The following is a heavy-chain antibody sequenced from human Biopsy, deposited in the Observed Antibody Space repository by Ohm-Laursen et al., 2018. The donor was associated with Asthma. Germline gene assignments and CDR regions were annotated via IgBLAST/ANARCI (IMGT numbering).Heavy chain of an antibody. Sequence: ASVKVSCKSSGYTFIGYAIHWVRQAPGQRLEWMGWINAGNGNTKYSQKFQGRVTITRDTSASTAYMDLSSLRSEDTAVYYCARTYYDFLTGQVNDVFAIWGQGTMVTVSS. CDR2: INAGNGNT. D-gene: IGHD3-9*01. CDR3: ARTYYDFLTGQVNDVFAI. V-gene: IGHV1-3*01. CDR1: GYTFIGYA. J-gene: IGHJ3*02.